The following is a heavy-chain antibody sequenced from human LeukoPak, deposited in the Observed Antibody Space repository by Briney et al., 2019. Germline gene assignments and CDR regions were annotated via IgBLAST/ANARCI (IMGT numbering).Heavy chain of an antibody. CDR3: ARDRGAGYCSGGGCYSAVFDL. D-gene: IGHD2-15*01. J-gene: IGHJ3*01. V-gene: IGHV3-53*01. CDR1: GVTVGSNY. CDR2: IYSGDNA. Sequence: PGGPLRLSCAASGVTVGSNYMSWVRQAPGKGLEWVSVIYSGDNAYYADSVKGRFTISRDNSKNTLNLQMNGLRAEDTAVYYCARDRGAGYCSGGGCYSAVFDLWGQGTMVTVSS.